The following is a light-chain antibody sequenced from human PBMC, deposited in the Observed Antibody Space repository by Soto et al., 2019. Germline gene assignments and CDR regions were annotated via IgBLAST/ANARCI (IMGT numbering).Light chain of an antibody. J-gene: IGKJ5*01. V-gene: IGKV3-15*01. CDR2: GAS. CDR1: ESVSSSY. Sequence: EIVLTQSPGTLSLSPGERATLSCRASESVSSSYLAWYQQKPGQAPRLLIYGASTRATGIPGRFSGSGSGTEFTLTISSLQSEDFAVYYCQQYYTWPPAITLGQGTRLEIK. CDR3: QQYYTWPPAIT.